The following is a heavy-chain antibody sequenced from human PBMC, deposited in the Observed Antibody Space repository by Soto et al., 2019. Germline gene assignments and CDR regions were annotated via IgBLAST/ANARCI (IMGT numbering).Heavy chain of an antibody. Sequence: PSETLSFTCADYGGSFSGYYWSWIRQPPGKGLEWIGEINHSGSTNYNPSLKSRVTISVDTSKNQFTLKLSSVTAADTAVYYCARGRVGYNKRFDYWGQGTLVTVSS. CDR1: GGSFSGYY. J-gene: IGHJ4*02. CDR3: ARGRVGYNKRFDY. D-gene: IGHD5-12*01. CDR2: INHSGST. V-gene: IGHV4-34*01.